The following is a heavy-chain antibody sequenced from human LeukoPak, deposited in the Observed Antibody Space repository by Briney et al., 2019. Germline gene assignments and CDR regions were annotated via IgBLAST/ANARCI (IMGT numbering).Heavy chain of an antibody. Sequence: ASVKVSCKASGYTLTSYYIHWVRQAPGQGLEWMGIINPSGGSTSYAQKFQGRVTMTRDTSTSTVYMELSSLRSEDTAVYYCARAEPYYDFWSGYYGSGYYYGMDVWGQGTTVTVSS. CDR1: GYTLTSYY. CDR3: ARAEPYYDFWSGYYGSGYYYGMDV. D-gene: IGHD3-3*01. J-gene: IGHJ6*02. V-gene: IGHV1-46*01. CDR2: INPSGGST.